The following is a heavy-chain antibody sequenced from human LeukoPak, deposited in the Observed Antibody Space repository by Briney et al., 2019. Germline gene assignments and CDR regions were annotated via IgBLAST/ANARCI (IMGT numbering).Heavy chain of an antibody. Sequence: HPGGSLRLSCAASGFTFSSYEMNWVRQAPGKGLEWVSYISSSGSTIYYADSVKGRFTISGDNAKNSLYLQMNSLRAEDTAVYYCARGAEYYYDSSGYYYRWGFDYWGQGTLVTASS. CDR2: ISSSGSTI. CDR1: GFTFSSYE. CDR3: ARGAEYYYDSSGYYYRWGFDY. J-gene: IGHJ4*02. V-gene: IGHV3-48*03. D-gene: IGHD3-22*01.